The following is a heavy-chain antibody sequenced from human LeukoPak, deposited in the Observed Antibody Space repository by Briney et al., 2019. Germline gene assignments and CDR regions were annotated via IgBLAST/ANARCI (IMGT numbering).Heavy chain of an antibody. J-gene: IGHJ4*02. Sequence: GGSLRLSCAASGFTFSSYAMSWVRQAPGKGLEWVSAISGSGGSTYYADSVKGRFTISRDNSKNTLYLQMNSLRAEDTAVYYCAKGAVGKKLWFGELRLRFDYWGQGTLVTVSS. V-gene: IGHV3-23*01. CDR3: AKGAVGKKLWFGELRLRFDY. CDR1: GFTFSSYA. D-gene: IGHD3-10*01. CDR2: ISGSGGST.